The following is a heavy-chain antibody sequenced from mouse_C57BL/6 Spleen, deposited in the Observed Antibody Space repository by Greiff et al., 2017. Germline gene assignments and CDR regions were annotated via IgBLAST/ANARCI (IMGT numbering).Heavy chain of an antibody. J-gene: IGHJ1*03. D-gene: IGHD2-14*01. CDR2: INPNNGGT. CDR3: ARRGYSARYFDV. Sequence: EVQLQQSGPELVKPGASVKISCKASGYTFTDYYMNWVKQSHGKSLEWIGDINPNNGGTSYNQKFKGKATLTVDKSSSTAYMELRSLTSEDSAVYYCARRGYSARYFDVWGTGTTVTVSS. CDR1: GYTFTDYY. V-gene: IGHV1-26*01.